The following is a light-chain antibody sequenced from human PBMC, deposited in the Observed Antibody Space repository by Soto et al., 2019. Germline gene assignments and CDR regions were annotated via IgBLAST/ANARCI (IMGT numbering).Light chain of an antibody. J-gene: IGLJ3*02. V-gene: IGLV1-47*02. CDR2: TNN. CDR3: AAWDDRLSGWV. Sequence: QSVLTQPPSASGTPGQRVTISCSGSSSNIGSNYVSWYQQLPGTAPKLLIDTNNQRPSGVPDRFSGSKSVTSATLAISGLRSEDEADYYCAAWDDRLSGWVLGEGTKMTV. CDR1: SSNIGSNY.